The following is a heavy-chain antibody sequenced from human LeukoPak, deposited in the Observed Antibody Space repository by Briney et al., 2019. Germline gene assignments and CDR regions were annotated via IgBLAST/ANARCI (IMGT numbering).Heavy chain of an antibody. Sequence: GGSLRLSCADSGFTFSCFAMSWVRQAPGKGLEWVSDSGTGGTTYYADFVKGRFTISRDNSKNTLYLQMNSLRDEDTAVYYCATDRQFVEHLFVHWGQGSLVAVSP. CDR1: GFTFSCFA. CDR2: SGTGGTT. D-gene: IGHD3-3*01. J-gene: IGHJ4*02. V-gene: IGHV3-23*01. CDR3: ATDRQFVEHLFVH.